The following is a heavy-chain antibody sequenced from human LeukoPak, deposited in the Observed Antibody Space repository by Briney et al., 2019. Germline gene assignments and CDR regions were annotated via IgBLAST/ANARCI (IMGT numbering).Heavy chain of an antibody. CDR2: ISGSGGST. D-gene: IGHD3-22*01. V-gene: IGHV3-23*01. CDR3: AKGPATYYYDSSGLIDY. CDR1: GFTFSSYA. Sequence: SGGSLRLSCAASGFTFSSYAMSWVRQAPGKGLEWVSAISGSGGSTYYADSVKGRFTISRDNSKNTLYLQMNSLRAEDTAVYYCAKGPATYYYDSSGLIDYWGQGTLVTVSS. J-gene: IGHJ4*02.